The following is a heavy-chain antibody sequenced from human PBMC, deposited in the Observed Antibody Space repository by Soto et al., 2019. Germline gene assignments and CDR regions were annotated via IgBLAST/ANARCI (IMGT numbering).Heavy chain of an antibody. V-gene: IGHV3-30*18. CDR2: ISYDGSNK. D-gene: IGHD6-25*01. CDR1: GFTFSSYG. J-gene: IGHJ4*02. Sequence: GGSLRLSCAASGFTFSSYGMHWVRQAPGKGLEWLAVISYDGSNKYYADSVKGRFTISRDNSKNTLYLQMNSLRAEDTAVYYCAKDLGYSSGWRLFDYRDRGTLVTVPS. CDR3: AKDLGYSSGWRLFDY.